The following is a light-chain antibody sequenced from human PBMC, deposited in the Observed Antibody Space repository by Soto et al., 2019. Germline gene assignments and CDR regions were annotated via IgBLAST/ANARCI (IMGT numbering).Light chain of an antibody. Sequence: EIVLTESPATLSVSPGESATLSCRASQSVSRNLAWYQQKPGQAPRLLISGASTRATGIPARFSGSGSGTDFTLTISRLEPEDFAVYYCQQYGTSPLTFGGGTKVDI. V-gene: IGKV3-15*01. CDR1: QSVSRN. J-gene: IGKJ4*01. CDR3: QQYGTSPLT. CDR2: GAS.